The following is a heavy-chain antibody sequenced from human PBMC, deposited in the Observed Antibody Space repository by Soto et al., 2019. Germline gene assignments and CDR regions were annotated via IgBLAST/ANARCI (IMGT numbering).Heavy chain of an antibody. V-gene: IGHV1-46*01. CDR1: GYTFTSYY. Sequence: ASVKVSCKASGYTFTSYYMHWVRQAPGQGLEWMGIINPSGGSTSYAQKFQGRVTMTRDTSTSTIYMKLSSQRSEDTAVYYCARDPAEQYYYYYGMDVWGQGTTVTVSS. CDR3: ARDPAEQYYYYYGMDV. J-gene: IGHJ6*02. CDR2: INPSGGST.